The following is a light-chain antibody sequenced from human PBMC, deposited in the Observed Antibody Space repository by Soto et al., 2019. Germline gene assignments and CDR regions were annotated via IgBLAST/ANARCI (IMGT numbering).Light chain of an antibody. CDR2: DAS. Sequence: DIQMTQSPSSLSASVGDRVTITCQASQDINNYVNWYQQKPGKAPKLLIFDASTLKTGVPSRFSGSGSGTDFSFTISSLQPEDIATYYSQQSNDLVSFGQGTRLEIK. CDR1: QDINNY. V-gene: IGKV1-33*01. CDR3: QQSNDLVS. J-gene: IGKJ5*01.